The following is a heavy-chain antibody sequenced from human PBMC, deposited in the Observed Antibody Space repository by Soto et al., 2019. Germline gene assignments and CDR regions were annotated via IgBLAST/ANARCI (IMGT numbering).Heavy chain of an antibody. J-gene: IGHJ4*02. D-gene: IGHD6-19*01. V-gene: IGHV4-59*01. CDR2: IYYSGST. CDR1: GGSISSYY. Sequence: PSETLSLTCTVSGGSISSYYWSWIRQPPGKGLEWIGYIYYSGSTNYNPSLESRVTISIDKSKNQFSLKLSSVTAADTAVYYCASYSSGWYDVSFWGQGTLVTVSS. CDR3: ASYSSGWYDVSF.